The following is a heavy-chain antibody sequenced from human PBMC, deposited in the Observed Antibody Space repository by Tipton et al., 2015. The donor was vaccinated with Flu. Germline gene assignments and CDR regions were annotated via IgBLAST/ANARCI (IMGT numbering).Heavy chain of an antibody. Sequence: SLRLSCAASGFTFSSYWMSWVRQAPGKGLEWVANIKQDGSEKYYVDSVKGRFTISRGNAKNSLYLQMNSLRAKDTAVYYCAREGSGWSDYHYGMDVWGQGTTVTVSS. V-gene: IGHV3-7*01. CDR1: GFTFSSYW. J-gene: IGHJ6*02. D-gene: IGHD6-19*01. CDR2: IKQDGSEK. CDR3: AREGSGWSDYHYGMDV.